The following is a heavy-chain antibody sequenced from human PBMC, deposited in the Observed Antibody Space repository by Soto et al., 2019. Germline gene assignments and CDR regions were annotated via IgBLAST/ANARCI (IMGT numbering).Heavy chain of an antibody. Sequence: QVQLVQSGAEVKKPGSSVKVSCKASGGTFSTYAISWVRQAPGQGLEWMGGIIRFFDTANYAQKFQGRVTITADKSTSTAYMEVSGLRSEDTAMYYCARCLGWELPFDYWGQGTLVTVSS. CDR2: IIRFFDTA. D-gene: IGHD1-26*01. V-gene: IGHV1-69*06. CDR1: GGTFSTYA. J-gene: IGHJ4*02. CDR3: ARCLGWELPFDY.